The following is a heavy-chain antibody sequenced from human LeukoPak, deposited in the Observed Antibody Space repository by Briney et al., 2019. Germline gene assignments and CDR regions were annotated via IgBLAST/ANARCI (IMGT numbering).Heavy chain of an antibody. CDR1: GFTFGDYA. CDR3: AKDHGAVADYTDY. Sequence: PGGSLRLSCTASGFTFGDYAMSWIRQAPGKGLEWVSAISGSGGSTYYADSVKGRFTISRDNSKNTLYLQMNSLRAEDTAVYYCAKDHGAVADYTDYWGQGTLVTVSS. V-gene: IGHV3-23*01. J-gene: IGHJ4*02. CDR2: ISGSGGST. D-gene: IGHD6-19*01.